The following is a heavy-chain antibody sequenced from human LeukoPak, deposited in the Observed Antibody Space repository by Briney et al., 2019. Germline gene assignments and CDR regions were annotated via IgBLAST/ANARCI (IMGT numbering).Heavy chain of an antibody. CDR2: ISSSSSYI. D-gene: IGHD3-10*01. Sequence: GGSLRLSCAASGFASSSYSMNWVRQAPGKGLEWVSSISSSSSYIYYADSVKGRFTISRDNAKNSLYLQMNSLRAEDTAVYYCARDLSPVIYYYGSGSYYAFDIWGQGTMVTVSS. J-gene: IGHJ3*02. CDR3: ARDLSPVIYYYGSGSYYAFDI. CDR1: GFASSSYS. V-gene: IGHV3-21*01.